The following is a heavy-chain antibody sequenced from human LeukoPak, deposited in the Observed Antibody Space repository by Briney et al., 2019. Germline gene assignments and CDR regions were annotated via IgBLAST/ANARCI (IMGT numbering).Heavy chain of an antibody. Sequence: GGSLRLSCAASGFTFSNAWMSWVRQAPGKGLEWVGRIKSKTDGGTTDYAAPVKGRFTISRDDSKNTLYLQMNSLKTEDTAVYYCTTDVGTTGTTLFDCWGQGTLVTVSS. D-gene: IGHD1-1*01. CDR1: GFTFSNAW. CDR2: IKSKTDGGTT. J-gene: IGHJ4*02. V-gene: IGHV3-15*01. CDR3: TTDVGTTGTTLFDC.